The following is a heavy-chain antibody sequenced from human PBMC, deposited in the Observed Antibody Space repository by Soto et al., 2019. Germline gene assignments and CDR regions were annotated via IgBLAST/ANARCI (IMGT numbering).Heavy chain of an antibody. CDR1: GDSISSSKW. Sequence: QVQLQESGPGLVKPSGTLSLTCAVSGDSISSSKWWSWVRQPPGKGLEWIGEIYHSGSTNYNPSLKSRVIISVEKSKNQFSPKLSSAADADTAVYYCARGERQLNRDYWGQGTLVTVSS. V-gene: IGHV4-4*02. CDR3: ARGERQLNRDY. CDR2: IYHSGST. D-gene: IGHD3-16*01. J-gene: IGHJ4*02.